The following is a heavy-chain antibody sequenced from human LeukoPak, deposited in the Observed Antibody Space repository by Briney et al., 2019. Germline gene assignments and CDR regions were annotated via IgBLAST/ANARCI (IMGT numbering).Heavy chain of an antibody. J-gene: IGHJ4*02. CDR2: ISGSAATT. V-gene: IGHV3-23*01. Sequence: PGGSLRLSCAASGFTFSTYGMTWVRQAPEKGLEWVSAISGSAATTFYADSVKGRFTISRDNSKNTLYLQMNSLRAEDTAVYYCAKRGPGSPQSGKYYFDYWGQGTLVTVSS. CDR3: AKRGPGSPQSGKYYFDY. D-gene: IGHD3-10*01. CDR1: GFTFSTYG.